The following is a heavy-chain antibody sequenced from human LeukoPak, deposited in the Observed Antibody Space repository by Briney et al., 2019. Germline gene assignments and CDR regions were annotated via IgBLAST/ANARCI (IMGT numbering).Heavy chain of an antibody. CDR2: ISGSGGST. Sequence: GGSLRLSCAASGFTFSSYGMSWVRQAPGKGLEWVSAISGSGGSTYYADSVKGRFTISRDNSKNTLYLQMNSLRAEDTAVYYCARGLSGFASSLGYWGQGALVTVSA. D-gene: IGHD2-2*01. CDR1: GFTFSSYG. J-gene: IGHJ4*02. CDR3: ARGLSGFASSLGY. V-gene: IGHV3-23*01.